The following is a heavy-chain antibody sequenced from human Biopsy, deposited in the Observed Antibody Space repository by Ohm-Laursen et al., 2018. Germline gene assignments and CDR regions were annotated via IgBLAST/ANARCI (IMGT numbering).Heavy chain of an antibody. CDR1: GGTFTNYA. CDR3: ARDALGGGSYRFFY. J-gene: IGHJ4*02. CDR2: LIPIFGTA. V-gene: IGHV1-69*01. D-gene: IGHD1-26*01. Sequence: ASSVTVSCKASGGTFTNYAISWVRQAPGQGLEWMGGLIPIFGTANYAQKFQGRVTITADESTSTAYMELSSLRSDDTAVYYCARDALGGGSYRFFYWGQGSLVTVSS.